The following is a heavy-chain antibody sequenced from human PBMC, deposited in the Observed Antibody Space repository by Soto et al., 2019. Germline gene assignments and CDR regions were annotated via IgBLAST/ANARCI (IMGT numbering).Heavy chain of an antibody. CDR1: EFTFSSYT. D-gene: IGHD3-3*01. J-gene: IGHJ6*02. Sequence: LRLSCEASEFTFSSYTMNWVRQAPGKGLEWVASINGNSNHIYYADSVKGRFTISRDNAKNSLSLQMNSLRAEDTAVYYCARDTVLEWLLPTSPYYYYYYGMDVWGQGTTVTVSS. CDR2: INGNSNHI. V-gene: IGHV3-21*04. CDR3: ARDTVLEWLLPTSPYYYYYYGMDV.